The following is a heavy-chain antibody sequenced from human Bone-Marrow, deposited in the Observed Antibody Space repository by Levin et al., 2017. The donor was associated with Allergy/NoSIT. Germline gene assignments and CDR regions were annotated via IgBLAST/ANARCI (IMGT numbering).Heavy chain of an antibody. Sequence: GGSLRLSCKASGGTFSSYTISWVRQAPGQGLEWMGRIIPILGIANYAQKFQGRVTITADKSTSTAYMELSSLRSEDTAVYYCARSPALYYYGSGSRDLAFDYWGQGTLVTVSS. CDR1: GGTFSSYT. J-gene: IGHJ4*02. V-gene: IGHV1-69*02. D-gene: IGHD3-10*01. CDR3: ARSPALYYYGSGSRDLAFDY. CDR2: IIPILGIA.